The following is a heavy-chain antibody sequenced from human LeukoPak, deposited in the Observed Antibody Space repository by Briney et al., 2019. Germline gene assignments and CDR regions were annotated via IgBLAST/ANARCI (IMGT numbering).Heavy chain of an antibody. Sequence: PGGSLRLSCAASGFTFSSYGMSWVRQAPGKGLEWVSTISGSGGRTYYADSVKGRFTISRDNSKNTLDLQMNSLRADDTAVYYCAKGAKSFFANHEHWGQGTLVTVSS. V-gene: IGHV3-23*01. J-gene: IGHJ4*02. CDR2: ISGSGGRT. CDR3: AKGAKSFFANHEH. CDR1: GFTFSSYG. D-gene: IGHD2/OR15-2a*01.